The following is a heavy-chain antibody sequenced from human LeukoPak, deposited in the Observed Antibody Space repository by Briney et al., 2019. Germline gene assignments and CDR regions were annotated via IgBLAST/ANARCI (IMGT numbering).Heavy chain of an antibody. CDR3: ALTRRRITMVRGVHWFDP. CDR1: GGSFGGYY. Sequence: SEALSLTCAVYGGSFGGYYWSWIRQPPGKGLEWIGEIIQTGSTNYSPSPRNRVAITSVTSTNHFSLKQISVTAADTTVYYCALTRRRITMVRGVHWFDPWGQGTLVTVSS. V-gene: IGHV4-34*12. CDR2: IIQTGST. D-gene: IGHD3-10*01. J-gene: IGHJ5*02.